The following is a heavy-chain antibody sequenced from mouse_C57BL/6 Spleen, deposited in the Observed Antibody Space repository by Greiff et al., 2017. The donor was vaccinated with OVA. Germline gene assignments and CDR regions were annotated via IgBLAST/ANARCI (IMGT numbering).Heavy chain of an antibody. V-gene: IGHV3-8*01. D-gene: IGHD2-4*01. CDR2: ISYSGST. J-gene: IGHJ4*01. CDR1: GYSITSDY. CDR3: ARSGDYDGWAMDY. Sequence: EVKVVESGPGLAKPSQTLSLTCSVTGYSITSDYWNWIRKFPGNKLEYMGYISYSGSTYYNPSLKSRISITRDTSKNQYYLQLNSVTTEDTATYYCARSGDYDGWAMDYWGQGTSVTVSS.